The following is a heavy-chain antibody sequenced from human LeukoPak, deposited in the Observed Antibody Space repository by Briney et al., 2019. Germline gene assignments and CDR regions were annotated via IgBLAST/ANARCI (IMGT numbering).Heavy chain of an antibody. D-gene: IGHD1-26*01. CDR3: ARQGSGGRSFDV. V-gene: IGHV4-59*08. CDR2: MYNSGST. J-gene: IGHJ3*01. Sequence: PSESLSLTCTVSGGSISTYYWSWIRQPPGEGLEWIGYMYNSGSTTYYPSLKSRVTISIDSSKNQVSLRVSSVTAACTAMCYCARQGSGGRSFDVWGQGTMVSVSS. CDR1: GGSISTYY.